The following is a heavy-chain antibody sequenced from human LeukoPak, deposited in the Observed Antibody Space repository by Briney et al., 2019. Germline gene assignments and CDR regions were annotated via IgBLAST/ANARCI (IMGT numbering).Heavy chain of an antibody. CDR2: ISGSGGST. Sequence: GGSLRLSCADSAFTFSSYAMSWVRQAPGKGLEWVSGISGSGGSTYYAESVKGRCTISRDNSKKTLFLQMNSLRAEDTAVYYCARVARHDYTYYPGGNYFDYWGQGTLVTVSS. V-gene: IGHV3-23*01. J-gene: IGHJ4*02. D-gene: IGHD4-11*01. CDR1: AFTFSSYA. CDR3: ARVARHDYTYYPGGNYFDY.